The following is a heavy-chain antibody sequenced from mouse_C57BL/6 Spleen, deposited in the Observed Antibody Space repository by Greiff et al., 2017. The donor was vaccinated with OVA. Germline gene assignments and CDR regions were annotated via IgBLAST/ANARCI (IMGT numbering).Heavy chain of an antibody. CDR2: FYPGSGSI. J-gene: IGHJ4*01. D-gene: IGHD1-1*01. CDR1: GYTFTEYT. V-gene: IGHV1-62-2*01. Sequence: QVQLQQSGAELVKPGASVKLSCKASGYTFTEYTIHWVKQRSGQGLEWIGWFYPGSGSIKYNEKFKDKATLTADKSSSTVYMELSRLTSEDSAVYVCARHEEAGSSYDYAMDYWGQGTSVTVSS. CDR3: ARHEEAGSSYDYAMDY.